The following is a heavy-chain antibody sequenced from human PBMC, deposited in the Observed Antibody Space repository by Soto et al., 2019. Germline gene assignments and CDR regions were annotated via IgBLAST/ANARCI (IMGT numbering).Heavy chain of an antibody. J-gene: IGHJ6*02. Sequence: ASETLSLTCTVSGGSVSSGSYDWSWIGQPPGKGLEWIVYIYSFGSIIYNPSFKTRVTISVATSKNQFSLMLSSVTAADTAVYYCATGRYDTLLLYYYYYGMDVWGQGTTVTVSS. V-gene: IGHV4-61*01. D-gene: IGHD3-22*01. CDR2: IYSFGSI. CDR3: ATGRYDTLLLYYYYYGMDV. CDR1: GGSVSSGSYD.